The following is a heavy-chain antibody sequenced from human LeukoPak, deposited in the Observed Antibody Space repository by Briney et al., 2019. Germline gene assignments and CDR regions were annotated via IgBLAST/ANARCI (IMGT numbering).Heavy chain of an antibody. J-gene: IGHJ4*02. CDR2: IYYSGST. CDR3: AREDYGDHGKFDY. V-gene: IGHV4-59*01. Sequence: PSETLSLTCTVSGGSISSYYWSWIRQPPGKGLEWIGYIYYSGSTNYNPSLKSRVTISVDTSKNQFSLKLSSVTAADTAVYYCAREDYGDHGKFDYWGQGTLVTVSP. D-gene: IGHD4-17*01. CDR1: GGSISSYY.